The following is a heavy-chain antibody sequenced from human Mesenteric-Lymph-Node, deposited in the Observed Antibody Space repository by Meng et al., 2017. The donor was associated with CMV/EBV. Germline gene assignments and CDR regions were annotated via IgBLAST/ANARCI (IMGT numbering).Heavy chain of an antibody. Sequence: GSLRLSCAVYGGSFSGYYWSWIRQPPGKGLEWIGEINHSGSTNYNPSLKSRVTISVDTSKNQFSLKLTSVTAADTAVYYCARDGGSYFSGYYYGMDVWGQGTTVTVSS. D-gene: IGHD1-26*01. V-gene: IGHV4-34*01. CDR2: INHSGST. CDR3: ARDGGSYFSGYYYGMDV. J-gene: IGHJ6*01. CDR1: GGSFSGYY.